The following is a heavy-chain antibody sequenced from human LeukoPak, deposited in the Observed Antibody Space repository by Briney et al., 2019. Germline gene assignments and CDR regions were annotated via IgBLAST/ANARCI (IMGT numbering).Heavy chain of an antibody. CDR2: IKSKTDGGTT. D-gene: IGHD3-9*01. CDR3: TTEEDILTGYLLDY. J-gene: IGHJ4*02. Sequence: GGSLRLSCAASGFTFSNAWVSWVRQAPGKGLEWVGRIKSKTDGGTTDYAAPVKGRFTISRDDSKNTLYLQMNSLKTEDTAVYYCTTEEDILTGYLLDYWGQGTLVTVSS. V-gene: IGHV3-15*01. CDR1: GFTFSNAW.